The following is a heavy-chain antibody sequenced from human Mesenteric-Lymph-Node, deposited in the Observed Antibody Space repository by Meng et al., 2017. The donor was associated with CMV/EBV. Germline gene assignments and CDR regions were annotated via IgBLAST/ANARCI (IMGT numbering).Heavy chain of an antibody. V-gene: IGHV3-30-3*01. CDR2: ISYDGSNK. CDR1: GFTFSSYA. Sequence: GGSLRLSCAASGFTFSSYAMHWVRQAPGKGLEWVAVISYDGSNKYYADSVKGRFTISRDNSKNTLYLQMNSLRAEDTAVYYCARDRYIVYSSSWYAEPFFDYWGQGTLVTVSS. J-gene: IGHJ4*02. CDR3: ARDRYIVYSSSWYAEPFFDY. D-gene: IGHD6-13*01.